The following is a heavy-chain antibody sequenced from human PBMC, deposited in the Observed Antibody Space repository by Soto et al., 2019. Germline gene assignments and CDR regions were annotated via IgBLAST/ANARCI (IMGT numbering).Heavy chain of an antibody. D-gene: IGHD2-8*01. CDR2: ISYDGSNK. J-gene: IGHJ2*01. CDR3: ARDRLYGDGWYFDL. Sequence: QVQLVESGGGVVQPWRSLRLSCAASGFTFSSYAMHWVRQAPGKGLEGVAVISYDGSNKYYADSVKGRFTISRDNSKNTLYLQMNILRAEDTAVYYCARDRLYGDGWYFDLWGRGTLVTVSS. CDR1: GFTFSSYA. V-gene: IGHV3-30-3*01.